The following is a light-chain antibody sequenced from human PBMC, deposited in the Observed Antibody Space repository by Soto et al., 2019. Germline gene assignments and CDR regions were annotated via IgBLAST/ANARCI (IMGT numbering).Light chain of an antibody. CDR3: QQYDTFPRT. Sequence: DIVLTQSPGTLSLSPGDRATLSCRASQSLSSNYLAWYQQKPGQGPRLLIYGASRRATDIPDRFSGSGSGTDFALTITRLEPADFAVYFCQQYDTFPRTFRQGTKVEIQ. CDR1: QSLSSNY. CDR2: GAS. V-gene: IGKV3-20*01. J-gene: IGKJ1*01.